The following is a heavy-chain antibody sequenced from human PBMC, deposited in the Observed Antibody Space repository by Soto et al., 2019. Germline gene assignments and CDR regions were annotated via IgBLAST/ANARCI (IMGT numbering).Heavy chain of an antibody. CDR3: AKSSGGIFRPPAAGIPHFDC. V-gene: IGHV3-23*01. CDR2: ISGSGGST. D-gene: IGHD6-13*01. J-gene: IGHJ4*02. Sequence: GGSLRLSCAASGFTFSSYAMSWVRQAPGKGLEWVSAISGSGGSTYYADSVKGRFTISRDNSKNTLYLQMNSLRAEDTAVYYCAKSSGGIFRPPAAGIPHFDCWGQGTLVTVSS. CDR1: GFTFSSYA.